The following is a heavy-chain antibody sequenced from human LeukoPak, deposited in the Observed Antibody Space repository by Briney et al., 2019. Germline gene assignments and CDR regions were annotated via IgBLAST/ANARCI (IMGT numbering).Heavy chain of an antibody. CDR2: INPSGGST. V-gene: IGHV1-46*01. CDR1: GYTFTSYY. Sequence: VASVRVSCKASGYTFTSYYMHWVRQAPGQGLEWMGIINPSGGSTSYAQKFQGRVTMTRDTSTSTVYMELSSLRSEDTAVYYCASSVTTWSYFDYWGQGTLVTVSS. D-gene: IGHD4-17*01. CDR3: ASSVTTWSYFDY. J-gene: IGHJ4*02.